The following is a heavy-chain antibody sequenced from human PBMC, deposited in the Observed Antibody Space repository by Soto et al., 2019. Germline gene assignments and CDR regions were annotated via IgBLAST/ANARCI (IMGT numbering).Heavy chain of an antibody. V-gene: IGHV1-69*01. CDR3: AREWRPPPHASRYCSGGSCTNWFDP. D-gene: IGHD2-15*01. CDR2: IIPIFGTA. Sequence: QVQLVQSGAEVKKPGSSVKVSCKASGGTFSSYAISWVRQAPGQGLEWMGGIIPIFGTANYAQKFQGRVTITADESTSTAYMELSSLRSEDTGVYYCAREWRPPPHASRYCSGGSCTNWFDPWGQGTLVTVSS. J-gene: IGHJ5*02. CDR1: GGTFSSYA.